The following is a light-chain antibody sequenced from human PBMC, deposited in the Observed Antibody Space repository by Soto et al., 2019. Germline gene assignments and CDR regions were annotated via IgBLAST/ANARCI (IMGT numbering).Light chain of an antibody. CDR1: SSNIGAGYE. CDR3: HSYDSSLSGYV. CDR2: ENN. V-gene: IGLV1-40*01. J-gene: IGLJ1*01. Sequence: QSVLTQPHSVSEAPGQRVTISCTGSSSNIGAGYEAHWYQQVPGTAPKLLIYENNNRPSGVTDRFSGSKSGTSASLAITGLQAEDESEYYCHSYDSSLSGYVFGTGTKLTVL.